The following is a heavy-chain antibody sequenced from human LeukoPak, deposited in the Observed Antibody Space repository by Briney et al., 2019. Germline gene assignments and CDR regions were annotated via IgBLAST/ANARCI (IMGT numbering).Heavy chain of an antibody. J-gene: IGHJ4*02. V-gene: IGHV4-59*02. CDR1: SASVSSYY. Sequence: SETLSLTCTVSSASVSSYYWSWVRQPPGGGLDWIGYISNSGSPSYNPSFKSRVTFSADTSKNHLSLKLNSVTPADTAVYFCARGGAGPLRDWGQGTLVTVSS. CDR2: ISNSGSP. D-gene: IGHD3-16*01. CDR3: ARGGAGPLRD.